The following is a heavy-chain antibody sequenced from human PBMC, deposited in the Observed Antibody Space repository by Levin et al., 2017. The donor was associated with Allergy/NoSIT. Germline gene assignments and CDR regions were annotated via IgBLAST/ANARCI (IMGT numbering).Heavy chain of an antibody. CDR3: ARGKPIAFSYSWLEGH. Sequence: GESLKISCKASGYTFTDYYMHWVRQAPGQGLEWMGWINPNSGGTNYGQKFQGRVSVARDTSISTAYMELGRLTSDDTAVYYCARGKPIAFSYSWLEGHWGQGTLVTVSS. V-gene: IGHV1-2*02. CDR1: GYTFTDYY. D-gene: IGHD3-16*01. J-gene: IGHJ4*02. CDR2: INPNSGGT.